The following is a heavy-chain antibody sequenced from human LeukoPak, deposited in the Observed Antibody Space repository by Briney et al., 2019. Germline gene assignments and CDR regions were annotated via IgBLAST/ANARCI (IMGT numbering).Heavy chain of an antibody. V-gene: IGHV3-21*01. CDR1: GFTFSSYS. CDR2: ISSSSSYI. J-gene: IGHJ4*02. Sequence: PGGSLRLSCAASGFTFSSYSMNWVRQAPGKGLEWVSSISSSSSYIYYADSVKGRFTISRDNAKNSLYLQMNSLRAEDTAVYYCARDVGNNYYDSSGHYWGQGTLVTVSS. CDR3: ARDVGNNYYDSSGHY. D-gene: IGHD3-22*01.